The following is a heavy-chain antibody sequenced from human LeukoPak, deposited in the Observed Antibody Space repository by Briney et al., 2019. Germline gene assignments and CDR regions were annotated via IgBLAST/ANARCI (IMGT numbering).Heavy chain of an antibody. CDR3: ARERKDYDFWSGTGLHGPFDY. CDR1: GGSISSYY. V-gene: IGHV4-59*01. J-gene: IGHJ4*02. Sequence: SETLSLTCTVSGGSISSYYWSWIRQPPGKGLEWIGYIYYSGSTNYNPSLKSRVTMSVDTSKNQFSLKLSSVTAADTAVYYCARERKDYDFWSGTGLHGPFDYWGQGTLVTVSS. D-gene: IGHD3-3*01. CDR2: IYYSGST.